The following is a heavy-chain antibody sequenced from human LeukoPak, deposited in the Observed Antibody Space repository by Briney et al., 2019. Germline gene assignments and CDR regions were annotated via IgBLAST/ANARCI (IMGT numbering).Heavy chain of an antibody. Sequence: SETLSLTCTVSGGSISSGSYYWSWIRQPAGKGLEWIGRIYTSGSTNYNPSLKSRVTMSVDTSKNQFSLKLSSVTAADTAVYYCARDLITMVRGAPNWFDPWGQGTLVTVSS. V-gene: IGHV4-61*02. CDR1: GGSISSGSYY. J-gene: IGHJ5*02. D-gene: IGHD3-10*01. CDR3: ARDLITMVRGAPNWFDP. CDR2: IYTSGST.